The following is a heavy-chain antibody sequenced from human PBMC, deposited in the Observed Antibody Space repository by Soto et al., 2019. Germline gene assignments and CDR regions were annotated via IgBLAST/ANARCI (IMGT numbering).Heavy chain of an antibody. CDR1: GGSFSTYG. J-gene: IGHJ3*02. Sequence: QVQLVQSGAEVKKPGSSVKVSCKASGGSFSTYGISWVRQAPGQGLEWMGGFIPVFTTAKYAQKFQGRVSTTADESTYTAYMEVSGLRSEDTAVYFCARDGVDVSRTTVRHGALDIWGQGTVVTVSP. CDR2: FIPVFTTA. V-gene: IGHV1-69*01. D-gene: IGHD4-17*01. CDR3: ARDGVDVSRTTVRHGALDI.